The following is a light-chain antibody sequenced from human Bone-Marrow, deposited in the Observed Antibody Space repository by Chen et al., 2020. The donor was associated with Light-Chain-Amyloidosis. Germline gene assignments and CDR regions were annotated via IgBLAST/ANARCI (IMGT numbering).Light chain of an antibody. CDR3: MQALQTPLT. Sequence: DIVMTQSPISLSVTPGEPASISCRSSQSLLHSNRYTYLDWYLQKPGQSPQLLIYLDSNRASGVPDRFSGSGSGTDFTLKISRVEAEDVGVYYCMQALQTPLTFGGGTKVEI. J-gene: IGKJ4*01. V-gene: IGKV2-28*01. CDR1: QSLLHSNRYTY. CDR2: LDS.